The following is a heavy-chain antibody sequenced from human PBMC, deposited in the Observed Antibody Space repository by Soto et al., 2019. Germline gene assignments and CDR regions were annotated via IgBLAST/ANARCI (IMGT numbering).Heavy chain of an antibody. CDR3: AKDGLYYDILTGYILNWFDP. D-gene: IGHD3-9*01. Sequence: EVQLLESGGGLVQPGGSLRLSCAASGFTFSSYAMSWVRQAPGKGLEWVSAISGSGGSTYYADSVKGRFTISRDNSKNTLYLQMISLRAEDTAVYYCAKDGLYYDILTGYILNWFDPWGQGTLVTVSS. CDR2: ISGSGGST. CDR1: GFTFSSYA. V-gene: IGHV3-23*01. J-gene: IGHJ5*02.